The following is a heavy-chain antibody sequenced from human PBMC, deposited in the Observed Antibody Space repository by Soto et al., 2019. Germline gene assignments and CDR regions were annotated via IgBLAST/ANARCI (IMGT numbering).Heavy chain of an antibody. J-gene: IGHJ4*02. V-gene: IGHV3-30*18. CDR2: ISYDGSNK. CDR3: AKERGRGYDLWSSGWNRVFAY. Sequence: QVQLVESGGGVVQPGRSLRLSCAASGFTFSSYGMHWVRQAPGKGLEWVAVISYDGSNKYYEDSVKGRFTISRDNSKNTLYLQMNSLRAEDTAVYYCAKERGRGYDLWSSGWNRVFAYWRQGPLVTVSS. D-gene: IGHD6-19*01. CDR1: GFTFSSYG.